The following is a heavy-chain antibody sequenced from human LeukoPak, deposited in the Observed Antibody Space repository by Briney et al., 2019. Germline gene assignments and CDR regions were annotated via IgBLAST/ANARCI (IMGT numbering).Heavy chain of an antibody. D-gene: IGHD4-17*01. Sequence: GASVTVSCMASGGTFSSYAISWVRQAPGQGLEWMGRIIPILGIANYAQKFQGRVTITADKSTSTAYMELSSLRSEDTAVYYCASPCYGDYELDYWGQGTLVTVSS. CDR1: GGTFSSYA. J-gene: IGHJ4*02. CDR3: ASPCYGDYELDY. V-gene: IGHV1-69*10. CDR2: IIPILGIA.